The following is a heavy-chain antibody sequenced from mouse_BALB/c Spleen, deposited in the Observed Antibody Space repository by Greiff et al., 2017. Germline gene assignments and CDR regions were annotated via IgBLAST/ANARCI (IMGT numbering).Heavy chain of an antibody. J-gene: IGHJ3*01. CDR2: IWAGGST. CDR3: AREEYDVPVAY. V-gene: IGHV2-9*02. Sequence: VMLVESGPGLVAPSQSLSITCTVSGFSLTSYGVHWVRQPPGKGLEWLGVIWAGGSTNYNSALMSRLSISKDNSKSQVFLKMNSLQTDDTAMYYCAREEYDVPVAYWGQGTLVTVSA. CDR1: GFSLTSYG. D-gene: IGHD2-14*01.